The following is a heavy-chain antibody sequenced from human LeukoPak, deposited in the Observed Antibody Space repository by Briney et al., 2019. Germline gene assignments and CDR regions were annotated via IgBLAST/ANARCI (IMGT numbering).Heavy chain of an antibody. D-gene: IGHD2-2*02. J-gene: IGHJ5*02. V-gene: IGHV4-31*03. CDR2: IYYSGST. CDR3: ARVGYCSSTSCYNFWFDP. CDR1: GGSISSGGYY. Sequence: SETLSLTCTVSGGSISSGGYYWSWIRQHPGKGLEWIGYIYYSGSTYYNPSLKGRVTISVDTSKNQFSLKLSSVTAADTAVYYCARVGYCSSTSCYNFWFDPWGQGTLVTVSS.